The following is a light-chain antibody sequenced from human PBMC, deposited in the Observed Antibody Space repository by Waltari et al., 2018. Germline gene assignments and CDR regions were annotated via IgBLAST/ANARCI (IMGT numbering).Light chain of an antibody. J-gene: IGKJ2*01. CDR1: QSVRSSY. CDR3: MQRLEFPYT. V-gene: IGKV3D-20*02. CDR2: DAS. Sequence: EIVLTQSPGTLSLSPGESATLCCRASQSVRSSYLAWYQQKTGQAPRLLIHDASRRPTGIPDRFSGTGSGSSFSLKISRVEAEDVGIYYCMQRLEFPYTFGQGTRL.